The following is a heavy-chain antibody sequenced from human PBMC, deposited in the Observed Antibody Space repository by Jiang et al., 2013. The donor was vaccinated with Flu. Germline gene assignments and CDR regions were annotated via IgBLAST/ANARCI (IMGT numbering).Heavy chain of an antibody. J-gene: IGHJ6*02. Sequence: PIFGTANYAQKFQGRVTITADKSTSTAYMELSSLRSEDTAVYYCAVVVVPAAMSSYYYGMDVWGQGTTVTVSS. V-gene: IGHV1-69*06. CDR2: PIFGTA. CDR3: AVVVVPAAMSSYYYGMDV. D-gene: IGHD2-2*01.